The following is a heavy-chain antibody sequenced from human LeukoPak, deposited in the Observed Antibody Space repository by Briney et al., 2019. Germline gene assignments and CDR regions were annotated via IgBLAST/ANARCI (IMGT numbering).Heavy chain of an antibody. V-gene: IGHV5-51*01. D-gene: IGHD2-21*02. CDR1: GYTFTTYW. Sequence: GESLKISCQGSGYTFTTYWIGWVRQMPGRGLDWMGIIYPGDSDTRYSPSFQGQVTISADKSINTAYLRWSSLKASDTAMYYCARSPCGGDCYSGHFQHWGQGTLVTVSS. J-gene: IGHJ1*01. CDR3: ARSPCGGDCYSGHFQH. CDR2: IYPGDSDT.